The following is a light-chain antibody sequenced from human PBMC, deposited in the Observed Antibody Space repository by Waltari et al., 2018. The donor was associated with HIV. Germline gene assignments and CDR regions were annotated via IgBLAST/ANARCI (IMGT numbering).Light chain of an antibody. J-gene: IGKJ4*01. CDR1: QSVSSSY. V-gene: IGKV3D-20*01. Sequence: EIVLTQYTATLSLSQGERATLSCGASQSVSSSYLAWYQQKPGLAPRLLIYDASSRATGIPDRFSGSGSGTDFTLTISRLEPEDFAVYYCQQYGSSPLTFGGGTKVEIK. CDR2: DAS. CDR3: QQYGSSPLT.